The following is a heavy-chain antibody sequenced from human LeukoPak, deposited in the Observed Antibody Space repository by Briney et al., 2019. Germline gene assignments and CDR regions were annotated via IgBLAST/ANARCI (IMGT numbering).Heavy chain of an antibody. CDR2: INWNGGNT. Sequence: PGGSLRLSCAASGFTFDDYGMTWVRQAPGKGLEWVSAINWNGGNTGYADSVKGRFTISRDNAKNSLYLQMHSLRAEDTAVYYCARAGAKTQWLVPKNWFDPWGQGTLVTVSS. J-gene: IGHJ5*02. CDR1: GFTFDDYG. V-gene: IGHV3-20*04. CDR3: ARAGAKTQWLVPKNWFDP. D-gene: IGHD6-19*01.